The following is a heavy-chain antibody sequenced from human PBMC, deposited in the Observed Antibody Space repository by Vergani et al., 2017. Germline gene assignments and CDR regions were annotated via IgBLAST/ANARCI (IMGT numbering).Heavy chain of an antibody. CDR3: ARGSCRGGSCYKPHCDY. CDR1: GGSINSHNYY. CDR2: IHTSGST. V-gene: IGHV4-61*02. J-gene: IGHJ4*02. D-gene: IGHD2-15*01. Sequence: QVQLQESGPGLVKPSQTLSLTCTVSGGSINSHNYYWSWIRQPAGKGLEWIGRIHTSGSTDYNPSLKSLVTMSEDTSKNQLSLNLTSVTAADTAVYFCARGSCRGGSCYKPHCDYWGQGSLVTVSS.